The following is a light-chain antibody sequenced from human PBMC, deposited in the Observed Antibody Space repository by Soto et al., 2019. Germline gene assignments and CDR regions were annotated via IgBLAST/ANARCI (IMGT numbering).Light chain of an antibody. Sequence: VVMTQSPLSLPVTLGQPASISCKSSQTFVYRDGNTYLNWIQQRPGQSPRRLIYQVSHRDSGVRDRFSGSGSGTDFTLKISRVEAEDVGVYYCVQGTHWPPFTFGQGTKLEIK. CDR2: QVS. CDR3: VQGTHWPPFT. V-gene: IGKV2-30*01. CDR1: QTFVYRDGNTY. J-gene: IGKJ2*01.